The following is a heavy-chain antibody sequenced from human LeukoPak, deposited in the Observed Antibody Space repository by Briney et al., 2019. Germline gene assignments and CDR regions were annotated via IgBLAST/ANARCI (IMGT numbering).Heavy chain of an antibody. CDR3: ASRYYDSSGYSDY. J-gene: IGHJ4*02. D-gene: IGHD3-22*01. CDR1: GGSFSGYY. CDR2: INHSGST. V-gene: IGHV4-34*01. Sequence: PSETLSLTCAVYGGSFSGYYWSWIRQPPGKGLEWIGEINHSGSTNYNPSLKSRVTISVDTSKNQFSLKLSSVTAADTAVYYRASRYYDSSGYSDYWGQGTLVTVSS.